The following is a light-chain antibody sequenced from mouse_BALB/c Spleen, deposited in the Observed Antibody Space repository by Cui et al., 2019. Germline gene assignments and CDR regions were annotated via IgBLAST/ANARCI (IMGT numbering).Light chain of an antibody. CDR3: MQHLEFPT. Sequence: DIVMTQAALSVPVTPGESVSISCRSSKSLLYSNGTTYLYWFLQRPGLSPLLLIYRMSNLASGVPDRFSGSGSGTTFTLRISRVEAEDVGVYYCMQHLEFPTFGGGTKLEIK. CDR2: RMS. J-gene: IGKJ2*01. V-gene: IGKV2-137*01. CDR1: KSLLYSNGTTY.